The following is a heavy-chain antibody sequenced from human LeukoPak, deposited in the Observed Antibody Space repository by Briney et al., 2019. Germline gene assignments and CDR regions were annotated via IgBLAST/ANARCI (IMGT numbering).Heavy chain of an antibody. CDR1: GYTFTSYG. Sequence: ASVKVSCKASGYTFTSYGISWVRQAPGQGLEWMGWISTYNGNTNYAQKLQGRVTMTTDTSTSTAYMELRSLRSDDMAVYYCARDLHRVVVRGVPHYYYYMDVWGKGTTVTIS. D-gene: IGHD3-10*01. J-gene: IGHJ6*03. CDR3: ARDLHRVVVRGVPHYYYYMDV. V-gene: IGHV1-18*03. CDR2: ISTYNGNT.